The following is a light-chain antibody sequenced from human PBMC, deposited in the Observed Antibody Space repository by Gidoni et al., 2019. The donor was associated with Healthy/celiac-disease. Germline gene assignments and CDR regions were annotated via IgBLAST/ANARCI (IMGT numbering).Light chain of an antibody. J-gene: IGKJ3*01. CDR1: QDISNY. CDR2: DAS. Sequence: DIQMTQSPSSLSASVGDRVTITCQASQDISNYLNWYQQKPGKAPKLLIYDASNLETGVPSRFSGSGSGTDFTFTISSLQPEDIATYYCQQDDNLPPMITFGPGTKVDIK. V-gene: IGKV1-33*01. CDR3: QQDDNLPPMIT.